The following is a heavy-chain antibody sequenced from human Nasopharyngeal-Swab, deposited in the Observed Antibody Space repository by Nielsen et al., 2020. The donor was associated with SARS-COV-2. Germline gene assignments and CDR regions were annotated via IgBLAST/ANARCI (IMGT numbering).Heavy chain of an antibody. V-gene: IGHV4-39*07. CDR3: ARGFHYYDSSANDAFDI. CDR2: IYYSGST. Sequence: SETLSLTCTVSGGSISSSSYYWGWIRQPPGKGLEWIGSIYYSGSTYYNPSLKSRVTISVDTSKNQFSLKLSSVTAADTAVYYCARGFHYYDSSANDAFDIWGQGTMVTVSS. CDR1: GGSISSSSYY. J-gene: IGHJ3*02. D-gene: IGHD3-22*01.